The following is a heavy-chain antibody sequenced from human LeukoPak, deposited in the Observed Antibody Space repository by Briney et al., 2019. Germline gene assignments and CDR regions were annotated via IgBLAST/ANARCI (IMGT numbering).Heavy chain of an antibody. CDR2: ISYDGSNK. V-gene: IGHV3-30*04. J-gene: IGHJ4*02. Sequence: GGSLRLSCAAPGFTFSSYSMHWVRQAPGKGLEWVAVISYDGSNKYYADSVKGRFTISRDNSKNTLYLQMNSLRAEDTAVYYCARVPFVVVPAAIDYWGQGTLVTVSS. D-gene: IGHD2-2*01. CDR3: ARVPFVVVPAAIDY. CDR1: GFTFSSYS.